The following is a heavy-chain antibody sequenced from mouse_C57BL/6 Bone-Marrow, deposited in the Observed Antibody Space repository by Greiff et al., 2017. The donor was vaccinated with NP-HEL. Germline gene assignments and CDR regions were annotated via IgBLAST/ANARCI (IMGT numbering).Heavy chain of an antibody. CDR1: GYTFTDYN. J-gene: IGHJ3*01. CDR2: INPNNGGT. CDR3: ARSGLGLAWFAY. V-gene: IGHV1-22*01. Sequence: VQLQQSGPELVKPGASVKMSCKASGYTFTDYNLHWVKQSHGKSLEWIGYINPNNGGTSYNQKFKGNATLTVNKSSSTAYMALRSLTSEDSAVYYCARSGLGLAWFAYWGQGTLVTVSA. D-gene: IGHD4-1*01.